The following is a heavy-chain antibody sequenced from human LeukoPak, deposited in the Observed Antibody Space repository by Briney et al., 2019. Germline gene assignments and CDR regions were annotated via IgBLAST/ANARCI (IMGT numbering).Heavy chain of an antibody. CDR3: ARDRCNSSSCASRGAFDI. V-gene: IGHV4-4*07. CDR2: IYASGNT. Sequence: SETLSLTCTVSSGSISSYYWSWIRQPAGKGLEWIGRIYASGNTNYNPSLKSRLTMSVDTSKNQFSLKLRSVAAADTAVYYCARDRCNSSSCASRGAFDIWGQGTMVTVSS. D-gene: IGHD2/OR15-2a*01. CDR1: SGSISSYY. J-gene: IGHJ3*02.